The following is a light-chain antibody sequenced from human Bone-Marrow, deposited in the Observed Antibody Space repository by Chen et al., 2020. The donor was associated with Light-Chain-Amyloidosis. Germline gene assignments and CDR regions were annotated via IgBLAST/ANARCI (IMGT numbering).Light chain of an antibody. V-gene: IGLV6-57*01. J-gene: IGLJ3*02. Sequence: NFMLTQPHSVSESPGKTVIISCTRSSGSIATNYVQWYQQRPGSSPTTVIYEDDQRPSGVPGRFSGSIDRSANSASLTISGLKTEDEADYYCQSYQGSSQGVFGGGTKLTVL. CDR3: QSYQGSSQGV. CDR1: SGSIATNY. CDR2: EDD.